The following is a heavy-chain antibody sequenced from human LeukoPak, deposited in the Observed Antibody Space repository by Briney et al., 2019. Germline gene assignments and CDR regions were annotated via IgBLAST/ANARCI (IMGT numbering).Heavy chain of an antibody. CDR3: ARLRFLEWLSPSYGMDV. D-gene: IGHD3-3*01. Sequence: PSETLSLTCTVSGGSISSYYWSWIRQPPGKGLEWIGYIYYSGSTNYNPSLKSRVTISVDTSKNQFSLKLSSVTAADTAVYYCARLRFLEWLSPSYGMDVWGQGTTVTVSS. CDR1: GGSISSYY. CDR2: IYYSGST. V-gene: IGHV4-59*08. J-gene: IGHJ6*02.